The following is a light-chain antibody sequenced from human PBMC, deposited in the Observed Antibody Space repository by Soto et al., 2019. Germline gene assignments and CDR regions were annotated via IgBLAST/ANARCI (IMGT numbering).Light chain of an antibody. CDR3: QTWGTGIHVV. CDR1: SGHSSYA. J-gene: IGLJ2*01. Sequence: QPVLTQSPSASASLGASVKLTCTLSSGHSSYAIAWHQQQPEKGHRYLMKLDSDGSHTKGDAIPDRFSGSSSGAERYLTISSLQSEDEDDYYCQTWGTGIHVVFGGGTQLTVL. CDR2: LDSDGSH. V-gene: IGLV4-69*01.